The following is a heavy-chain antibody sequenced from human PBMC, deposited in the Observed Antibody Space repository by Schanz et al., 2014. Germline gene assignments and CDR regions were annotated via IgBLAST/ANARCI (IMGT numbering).Heavy chain of an antibody. CDR3: AKIERNED. Sequence: EVQLLESGGGLVQPGGSLRLSCASSGFAFSSYGMNWLRQAPGKGLEWVSTIGTSGGTNYAESVKGRFTISRDNSKNTLYLQMNSLRAEDTAVYFCAKIERNEDWGQGTLVTVAS. CDR1: GFAFSSYG. D-gene: IGHD1-1*01. J-gene: IGHJ4*02. V-gene: IGHV3-23*01. CDR2: IGTSGGT.